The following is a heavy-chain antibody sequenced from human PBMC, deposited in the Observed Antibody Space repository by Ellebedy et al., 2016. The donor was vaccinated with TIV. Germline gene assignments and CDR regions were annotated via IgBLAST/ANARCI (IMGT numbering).Heavy chain of an antibody. CDR1: GFTFSTYT. CDR2: ITTTSSPI. J-gene: IGHJ3*01. CDR3: ARDLSNLLSVAFDF. D-gene: IGHD2-15*01. Sequence: GGSLRLXCAASGFTFSTYTMNWVRQAPGKGLEWVAFITTTSSPIYYAYSVKRRFISSRDNARNSLYLQMNSLRDEDTAVYYFARDLSNLLSVAFDFWGRGTVVTVSS. V-gene: IGHV3-48*02.